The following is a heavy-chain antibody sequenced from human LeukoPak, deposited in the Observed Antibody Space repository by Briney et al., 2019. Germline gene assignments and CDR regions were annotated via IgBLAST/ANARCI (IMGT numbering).Heavy chain of an antibody. CDR3: ARGVSGYSNYDYYYYYYMDV. CDR2: ISSSSSYI. CDR1: GFTFSTYS. J-gene: IGHJ6*03. V-gene: IGHV3-21*01. D-gene: IGHD4-11*01. Sequence: SGGSLRLSCAASGFTFSTYSMNWVRQAPGKGLEWVSSISSSSSYIYYADSVKGRFTISRDNAKNSLYLQMNSLRAEDTAVYYCARGVSGYSNYDYYYYYYMDVWGKGTTVTVSS.